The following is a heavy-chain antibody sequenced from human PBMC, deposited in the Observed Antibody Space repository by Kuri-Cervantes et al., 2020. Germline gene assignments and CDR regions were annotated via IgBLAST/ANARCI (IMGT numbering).Heavy chain of an antibody. Sequence: GGSLRLSCAASGFTFSNYGMHWVRQAPGKGLEWVAVIWYGGSNKNYADSVKGRFTISRDNSKNTLSLQMNSLRAEDTALYYCAKAPKDASAFDTWGQGTMVTVSS. CDR3: AKAPKDASAFDT. CDR1: GFTFSNYG. CDR2: IWYGGSNK. J-gene: IGHJ3*02. V-gene: IGHV3-30*02.